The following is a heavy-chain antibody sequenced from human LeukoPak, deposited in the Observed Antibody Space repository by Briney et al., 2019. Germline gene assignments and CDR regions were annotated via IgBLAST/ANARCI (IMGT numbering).Heavy chain of an antibody. CDR2: IYTSGST. CDR1: GGSISSGSYY. CDR3: ARDGGGGYPIDY. Sequence: SQTLSLTXTVSGGSISSGSYYWSWIRQPAGKGLEWIVRIYTSGSTNYNPSLKSRVTISVDTSKNQFSLKLSSVTAADTAVYYCARDGGGGYPIDYWGQGTLVTVSS. J-gene: IGHJ4*02. V-gene: IGHV4-61*02. D-gene: IGHD1-26*01.